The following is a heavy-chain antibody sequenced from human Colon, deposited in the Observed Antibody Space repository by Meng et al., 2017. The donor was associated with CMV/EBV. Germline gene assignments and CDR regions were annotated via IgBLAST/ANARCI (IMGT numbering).Heavy chain of an antibody. D-gene: IGHD3-9*01. V-gene: IGHV1-2*02. J-gene: IGHJ5*02. CDR1: GFTLTAYY. Sequence: ASVKVSCKPSGFTLTAYYLHWVRQAPGQVLEWMGWIHPSSGGTNYAQKFQGRVTMTTDTSITTVYMELSSLRSDDTAVYYCARDIEEVSHYDFLTGFPPFDPWGQGTLDTVSS. CDR3: ARDIEEVSHYDFLTGFPPFDP. CDR2: IHPSSGGT.